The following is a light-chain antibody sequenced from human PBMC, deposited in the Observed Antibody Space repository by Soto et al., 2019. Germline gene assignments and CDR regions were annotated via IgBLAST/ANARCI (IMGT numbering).Light chain of an antibody. J-gene: IGLJ1*01. CDR3: SSYTSSSTLDV. CDR1: SSDVGGYNY. V-gene: IGLV2-14*01. CDR2: DVS. Sequence: QSVLTQPASVSGSPGQSITISCTGTSSDVGGYNYVSWYQQHPGKAPKLMIYDVSNRPSGVSNRFSGYKSGNTASLTISGLQAEYEADYYCSSYTSSSTLDVFGTGTKLTVL.